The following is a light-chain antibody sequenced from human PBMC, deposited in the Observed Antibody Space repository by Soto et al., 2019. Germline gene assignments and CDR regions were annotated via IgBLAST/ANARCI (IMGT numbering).Light chain of an antibody. V-gene: IGLV1-40*01. CDR1: SSNIGADYD. J-gene: IGLJ3*02. CDR3: QAYDSRLNGV. Sequence: QSFLTQPPSVSGAPGQRVTISCSGNSSNIGADYDVHWYQQLPGAAPKLLIYANNRRPSGVPDRFSGSTSGSSASLAITGLQSEDEADYYCQAYDSRLNGVFGGGTKVTVL. CDR2: ANN.